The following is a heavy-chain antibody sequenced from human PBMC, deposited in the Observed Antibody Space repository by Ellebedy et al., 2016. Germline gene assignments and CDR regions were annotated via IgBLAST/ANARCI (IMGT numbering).Heavy chain of an antibody. D-gene: IGHD1-20*01. CDR3: AKRGAGNNYLES. Sequence: GESLKISCAPSGFRFDSYGMSWVRQPPGKGLEWVSSVSASGGQTYYGDPVKGRFTISRDNFEKQLYLEMNSLRLEDTAVYYCAKRGAGNNYLESWGQGTLVTVSP. CDR2: VSASGGQT. CDR1: GFRFDSYG. V-gene: IGHV3-23*01. J-gene: IGHJ4*02.